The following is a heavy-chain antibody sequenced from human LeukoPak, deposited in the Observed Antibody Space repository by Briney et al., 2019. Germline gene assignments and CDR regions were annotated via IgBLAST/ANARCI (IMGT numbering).Heavy chain of an antibody. D-gene: IGHD5-12*01. CDR2: LVICSGNT. J-gene: IGHJ4*02. V-gene: IGHV1-58*01. CDR1: GFTFSTSA. CDR3: TALPAGGFRGAY. Sequence: ASVKVSCKASGFTFSTSAVQWVRQARGQRLEWIGWLVICSGNTNYAQKFQERVTIIRDMSTSTTYMELSSLKSEDTAMYYCTALPAGGFRGAYWGQGALVTVSS.